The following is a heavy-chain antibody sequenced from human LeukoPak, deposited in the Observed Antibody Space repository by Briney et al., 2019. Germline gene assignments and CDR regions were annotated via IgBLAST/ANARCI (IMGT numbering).Heavy chain of an antibody. CDR3: ARDPSGRGMDV. CDR1: GFTFSRYA. CDR2: ISGSGGNT. V-gene: IGHV3-23*01. J-gene: IGHJ6*02. Sequence: PGGSLRLSCAASGFTFSRYAMSWVRQAPGKGLEWVSAISGSGGNTYYADSVKGRFTISRDNSKNMLYLQMNSLRAGDTAVYYCARDPSGRGMDVWGQGTTVTVSS. D-gene: IGHD6-19*01.